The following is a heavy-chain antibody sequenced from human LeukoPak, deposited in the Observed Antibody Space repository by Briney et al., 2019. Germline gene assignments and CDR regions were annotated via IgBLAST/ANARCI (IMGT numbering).Heavy chain of an antibody. J-gene: IGHJ3*02. CDR3: AKLWSTSRGAFDI. CDR2: VISSGGST. Sequence: GGSLRLSCAASGFTFTSYAMSWVRQAPGKGLEWVSGVISSGGSTYYADSVKGRFTISRDNSKNTLYLQMNSLRAEDAAVYYCAKLWSTSRGAFDIWGQGTMVTVSS. CDR1: GFTFTSYA. V-gene: IGHV3-23*01. D-gene: IGHD1-1*01.